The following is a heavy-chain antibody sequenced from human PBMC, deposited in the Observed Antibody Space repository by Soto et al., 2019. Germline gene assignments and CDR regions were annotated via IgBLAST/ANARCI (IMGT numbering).Heavy chain of an antibody. D-gene: IGHD3-3*01. J-gene: IGHJ4*02. CDR1: GFSFSSYA. CDR2: LWYDGSNQ. CDR3: AIDINDFWSGYLY. Sequence: QVQLVESGGGVVQPGTSLRLSCAASGFSFSSYAMHWVRQAPGKGLEWVAALWYDGSNQNYAESVKGRFTISRDNSKRKVYLKLNSLKAEDTAVYYCAIDINDFWSGYLYWGQGTLVTVSS. V-gene: IGHV3-33*03.